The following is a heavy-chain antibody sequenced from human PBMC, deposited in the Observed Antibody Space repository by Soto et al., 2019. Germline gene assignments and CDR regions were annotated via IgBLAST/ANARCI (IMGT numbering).Heavy chain of an antibody. CDR3: ARDLGSQDVVVPAAKEVKYYYYYYGMDV. CDR1: EFTFSSYS. Sequence: PGGSLRLSCAASEFTFSSYSMNWVRQAPGKGLEWVSSISSSSSYIYYADSVKGRFTISRDNAKNSLYLQMNSLRAEDTAVYYCARDLGSQDVVVPAAKEVKYYYYYYGMDVWGQGTTVTVSS. J-gene: IGHJ6*02. CDR2: ISSSSSYI. V-gene: IGHV3-21*01. D-gene: IGHD2-2*01.